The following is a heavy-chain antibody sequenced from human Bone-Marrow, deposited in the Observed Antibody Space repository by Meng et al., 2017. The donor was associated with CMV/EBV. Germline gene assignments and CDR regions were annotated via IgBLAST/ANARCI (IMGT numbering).Heavy chain of an antibody. CDR2: INPNSGGT. CDR3: AREGGDSSGCFDY. V-gene: IGHV1-2*02. CDR1: GYTFTGYY. J-gene: IGHJ4*02. D-gene: IGHD6-19*01. Sequence: ASVKVSCKASGYTFTGYYMHWVRQAPGQGLEWMGWINPNSGGTNYAQKFQGRVTMTRDTSISTAYMELSRLRSDDTAVYYCAREGGDSSGCFDYWGQGTLDTVSS.